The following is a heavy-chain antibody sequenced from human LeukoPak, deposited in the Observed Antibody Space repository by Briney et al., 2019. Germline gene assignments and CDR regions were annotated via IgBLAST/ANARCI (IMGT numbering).Heavy chain of an antibody. CDR2: ISSSGSTI. Sequence: PGGSLRLSCAASGFTFSSYEMNWVRQAPGKGLEWVSYISSSGSTIYYADSVKGRFTISRDNAKNSPYLQMNSLRAEDTAVYYCAREYCSSTSCYRDFDYWGQGTLVTVSS. CDR3: AREYCSSTSCYRDFDY. V-gene: IGHV3-48*03. J-gene: IGHJ4*02. D-gene: IGHD2-2*01. CDR1: GFTFSSYE.